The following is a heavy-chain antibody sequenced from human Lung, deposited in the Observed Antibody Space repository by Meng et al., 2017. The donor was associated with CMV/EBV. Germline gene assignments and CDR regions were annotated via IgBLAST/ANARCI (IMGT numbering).Heavy chain of an antibody. D-gene: IGHD3-22*01. Sequence: ESXKISXAASGFTLSNYAMSWVRQAPGKGLEWVSVIYSGDSSTHYADSVKGRFTISRDNSKNTLYLQMNSLRAEDTAVYYCARDHDSSGYFNDYWGQGTXVTVSS. CDR1: GFTLSNYA. CDR3: ARDHDSSGYFNDY. CDR2: IYSGDSST. V-gene: IGHV3-23*03. J-gene: IGHJ4*02.